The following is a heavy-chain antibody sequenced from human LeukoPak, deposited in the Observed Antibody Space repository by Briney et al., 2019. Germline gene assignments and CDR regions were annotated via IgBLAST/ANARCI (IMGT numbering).Heavy chain of an antibody. CDR3: ARGRSGYEQSYYCYYMDV. J-gene: IGHJ6*03. D-gene: IGHD5-12*01. CDR1: GYTFTSYD. CDR2: MNPNSGNT. V-gene: IGHV1-8*03. Sequence: ASVKVSCKASGYTFTSYDINWVRQATGQGLERMGWMNPNSGNTGYAQKFQGRVTITRNTSISTAYMELSSLRSEDTAVYYCARGRSGYEQSYYCYYMDVWGKGTTVTVSS.